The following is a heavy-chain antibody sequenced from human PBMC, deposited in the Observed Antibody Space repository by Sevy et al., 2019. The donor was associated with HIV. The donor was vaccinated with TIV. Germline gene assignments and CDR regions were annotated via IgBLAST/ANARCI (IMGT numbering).Heavy chain of an antibody. CDR3: ARVIRGWGWFDP. Sequence: SETLSLTCAVYGGSFSGYYWSWIRQPPGKGLEWIGEINHSGSTNYNPSLKSRVTISVDTSKNQFSLKLSSVTAADTAVYSCARVIRGWGWFDPWGQGTLVTVS. J-gene: IGHJ5*02. CDR2: INHSGST. D-gene: IGHD3-10*01. CDR1: GGSFSGYY. V-gene: IGHV4-34*01.